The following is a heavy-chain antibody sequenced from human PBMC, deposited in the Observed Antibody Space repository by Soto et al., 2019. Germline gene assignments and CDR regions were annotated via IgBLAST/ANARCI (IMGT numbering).Heavy chain of an antibody. CDR2: IYYSGST. D-gene: IGHD2-2*01. Sequence: SVTLSLRCTVAGVSISSYYWSWIRQTPGKGLEWIGYIYYSGSTNYNPSLKSRVTISVDTSKNQFSLKLSSVTAADTAVYYCASRRPAAKVWGMDVWGQGTTVTVS. CDR1: GVSISSYY. J-gene: IGHJ6*02. CDR3: ASRRPAAKVWGMDV. V-gene: IGHV4-59*08.